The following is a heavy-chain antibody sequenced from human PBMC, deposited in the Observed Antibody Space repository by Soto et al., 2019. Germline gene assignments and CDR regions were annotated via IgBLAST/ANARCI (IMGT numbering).Heavy chain of an antibody. V-gene: IGHV4-39*07. Sequence: PSETLSLTCTVSGGSISSSSYYWGWIRQPPGKGLEWIGSIYYSGSTYYNPSLKSRVTISVDTSKNQFSLKLSSVTAADTAVYYCARGSYPNKIYYFDYWGQGTLVTVSS. CDR1: GGSISSSSYY. J-gene: IGHJ4*02. D-gene: IGHD1-26*01. CDR3: ARGSYPNKIYYFDY. CDR2: IYYSGST.